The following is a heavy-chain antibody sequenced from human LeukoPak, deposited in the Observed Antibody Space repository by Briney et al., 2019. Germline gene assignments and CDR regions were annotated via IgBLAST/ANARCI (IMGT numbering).Heavy chain of an antibody. D-gene: IGHD3-22*01. J-gene: IGHJ4*02. CDR3: ARDTPNYYDSSGYYSPDFDY. V-gene: IGHV4-4*07. CDR2: IYTSGST. CDR1: GGSISSYY. Sequence: SETLSLTCTVSGGSISSYYWSWLRQPAGKGLEGIGRIYTSGSTNYNPSLKSRVTMSVDTSKNQFSLKLSSVTAADTAVYYCARDTPNYYDSSGYYSPDFDYWGQGTLVTVSS.